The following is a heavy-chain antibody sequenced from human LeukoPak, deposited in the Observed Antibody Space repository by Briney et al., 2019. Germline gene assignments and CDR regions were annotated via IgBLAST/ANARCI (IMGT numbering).Heavy chain of an antibody. CDR2: ISSSGSTI. V-gene: IGHV3-48*03. J-gene: IGHJ4*02. D-gene: IGHD6-19*01. Sequence: GGSLRLSCAASGFTFSSYEMNWVRQAPGKGLEWVSYISSSGSTIYYADSVKGRFTISRDNAKNSLYLQMNSLRAEDTAVYYCARDLIEAVAAGGPFDYWGQGTLVTVSS. CDR3: ARDLIEAVAAGGPFDY. CDR1: GFTFSSYE.